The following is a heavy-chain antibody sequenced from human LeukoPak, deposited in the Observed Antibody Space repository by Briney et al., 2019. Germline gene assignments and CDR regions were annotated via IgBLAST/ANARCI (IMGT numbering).Heavy chain of an antibody. CDR1: GGSISGYY. D-gene: IGHD4-17*01. V-gene: IGHV4-59*08. CDR3: ARPSSLDYGVYEGYNAFDI. Sequence: PSETLSLTCTVSGGSISGYYWSWIRQPPGKGLEWIGCIYYRGTTNYSPSLKSRITISLDTSKSQFSLKLNSVTAADTAVYYCARPSSLDYGVYEGYNAFDIWGQGTMVTVSS. J-gene: IGHJ3*02. CDR2: IYYRGTT.